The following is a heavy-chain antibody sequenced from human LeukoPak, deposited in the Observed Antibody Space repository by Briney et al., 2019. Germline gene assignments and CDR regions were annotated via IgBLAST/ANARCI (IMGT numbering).Heavy chain of an antibody. CDR2: INPNSGGT. Sequence: ASVKVSCKASGYTFTAYYMHWVRQAPGQGLEWVGWINPNSGGTNYAQKLQGRVTMTTDTSTSAAYMELRSLRSDDTAVYYCARDPGGSSWIFDYWGQGTLVTVSS. J-gene: IGHJ4*02. V-gene: IGHV1-2*02. CDR1: GYTFTAYY. CDR3: ARDPGGSSWIFDY. D-gene: IGHD6-13*01.